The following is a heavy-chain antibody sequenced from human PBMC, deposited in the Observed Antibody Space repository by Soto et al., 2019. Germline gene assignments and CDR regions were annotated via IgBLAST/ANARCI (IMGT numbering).Heavy chain of an antibody. CDR3: TSTEGCSFGYDY. J-gene: IGHJ4*02. CDR2: VKQDGSEK. CDR1: GLTFSIYW. V-gene: IGHV3-7*01. D-gene: IGHD5-18*01. Sequence: PGGSLRLSCAASGLTFSIYWMSWVRQAPGKGREWVANVKQDGSEKYYVDSVKGRFTISRDNAKNSLYLQMNSLRAEDTAVYYCTSTEGCSFGYDYWGQGTRVTVSS.